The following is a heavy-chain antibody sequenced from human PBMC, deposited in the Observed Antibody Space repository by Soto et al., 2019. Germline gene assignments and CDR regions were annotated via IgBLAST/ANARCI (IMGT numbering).Heavy chain of an antibody. CDR2: ISSSSSYT. Sequence: QVQLVESGGGLVKPGGSLRLSCAASGFTFSDYYMSWIRQAPGKGLEWVSYISSSSSYTNYADSVKGRFTISRDNAKNSLYLQMNSLRAEDTAVYYCARDLCSGGSCYSNAFDIWGLGTMVTVSS. CDR1: GFTFSDYY. J-gene: IGHJ3*02. CDR3: ARDLCSGGSCYSNAFDI. D-gene: IGHD2-15*01. V-gene: IGHV3-11*06.